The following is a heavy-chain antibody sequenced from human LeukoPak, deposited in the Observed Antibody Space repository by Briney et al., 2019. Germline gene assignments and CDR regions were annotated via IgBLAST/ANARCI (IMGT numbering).Heavy chain of an antibody. CDR1: GYSFTSYW. CDR2: IYPGDSDT. J-gene: IGHJ3*02. D-gene: IGHD5-18*01. V-gene: IGHV5-51*01. CDR3: AREDTAMSEDAFDI. Sequence: KPGESLKIACKGSGYSFTSYWIGWVRQMPGKGLEWMGIIYPGDSDTRYSPSFQGQVTIAADKSISTAYLQWSSLKASDTAMYCCAREDTAMSEDAFDIWGQGTMVTVSS.